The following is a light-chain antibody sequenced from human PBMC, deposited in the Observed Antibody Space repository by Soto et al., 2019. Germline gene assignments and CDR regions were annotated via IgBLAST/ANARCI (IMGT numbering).Light chain of an antibody. V-gene: IGKV3-20*01. CDR3: QQCSTSPLT. Sequence: EIVLTQSPGTLSLSPGERATLSCRASQIIRNHYFAWYQQKPGQPPRLLIHDASLRATGIPDRFSASGSGTDFTLTISRLEPEDFALYYCQQCSTSPLTFGGGTKVELK. J-gene: IGKJ4*01. CDR2: DAS. CDR1: QIIRNHY.